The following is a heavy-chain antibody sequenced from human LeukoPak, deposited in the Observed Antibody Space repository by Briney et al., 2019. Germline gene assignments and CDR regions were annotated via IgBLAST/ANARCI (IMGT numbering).Heavy chain of an antibody. D-gene: IGHD3-10*01. J-gene: IGHJ5*02. V-gene: IGHV1-46*01. Sequence: ASVKVSCKASGYTFTSYYMHWVRQAPGQGLEWMGIIYPSGGSTSYAQKFQGRVTMTRDTSTSTVYMELSSLRSEDTAVYYCARDRITMVRGVQNWFDPWGQGTLVTVSS. CDR2: IYPSGGST. CDR1: GYTFTSYY. CDR3: ARDRITMVRGVQNWFDP.